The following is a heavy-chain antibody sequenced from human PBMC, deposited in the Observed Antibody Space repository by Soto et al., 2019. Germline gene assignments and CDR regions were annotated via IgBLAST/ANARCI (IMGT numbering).Heavy chain of an antibody. D-gene: IGHD6-13*01. CDR3: AKDGGGGQHIAAAGTYVWYYFEY. Sequence: QVQLVESGGGVVQPGRSLRLSCEASGFTFSSYGMHWVRQAPGKGLERVAVISDDGSNKYYADSVKCRFTISRDNSKNTLYLQMNSRRAEDTAVYYCAKDGGGGQHIAAAGTYVWYYFEYWGQGTLVTVSS. CDR1: GFTFSSYG. CDR2: ISDDGSNK. V-gene: IGHV3-30*18. J-gene: IGHJ4*02.